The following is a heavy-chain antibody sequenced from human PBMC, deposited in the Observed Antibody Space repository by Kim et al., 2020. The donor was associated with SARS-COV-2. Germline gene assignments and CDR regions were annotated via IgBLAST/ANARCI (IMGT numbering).Heavy chain of an antibody. V-gene: IGHV3-11*01. J-gene: IGHJ3*02. CDR3: ARVLIVANAFDI. Sequence: YYADSVKGRFTISRDNAKNSLYLQMNSLRAEDTAVYYCARVLIVANAFDIWGQGTMVTVSS. D-gene: IGHD5-12*01.